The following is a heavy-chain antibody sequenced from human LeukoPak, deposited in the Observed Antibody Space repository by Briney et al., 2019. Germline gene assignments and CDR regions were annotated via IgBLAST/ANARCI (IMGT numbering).Heavy chain of an antibody. CDR2: IYYSGST. CDR3: ARDRGYDLFAFDI. CDR1: GGSISSSSYY. D-gene: IGHD5-12*01. J-gene: IGHJ3*02. Sequence: PSETLSLTCTVSGGSISSSSYYWGWIRQPPGKGLEWIGSIYYSGSTYYNPSLKSRVTISVDTSKNQFSLKLSSVTAADTAVYYCARDRGYDLFAFDIWGQGTMVTVSS. V-gene: IGHV4-39*07.